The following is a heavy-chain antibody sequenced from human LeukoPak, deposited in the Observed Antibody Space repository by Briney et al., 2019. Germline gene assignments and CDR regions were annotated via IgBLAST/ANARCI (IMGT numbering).Heavy chain of an antibody. V-gene: IGHV1-2*02. D-gene: IGHD1-20*01. CDR2: INPISGGT. CDR1: GYTFTDYH. J-gene: IGHJ3*02. Sequence: ASVKVSCKASGYTFTDYHMHWVRQAPGQGLEWMGWINPISGGTDFAQNFQGRVTMTRDTSISTAYMELSSLRSDDTAVYYCARDNSKMSDNAFDIWGQGTMVSASS. CDR3: ARDNSKMSDNAFDI.